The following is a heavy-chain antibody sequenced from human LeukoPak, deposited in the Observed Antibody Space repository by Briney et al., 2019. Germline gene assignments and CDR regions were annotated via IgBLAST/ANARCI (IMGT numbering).Heavy chain of an antibody. CDR3: ARDRYSSGWYAGNGMDV. D-gene: IGHD6-19*01. CDR2: ISSSSSYI. Sequence: GGSLRLSCAASGFAFSSYSMNWVRQAPGKGLEWVSSISSSSSYIYYADSVKGRFTISRDNAKNSLYLQMNSLRAEDTAVYYCARDRYSSGWYAGNGMDVWGQGTTVTVSS. CDR1: GFAFSSYS. J-gene: IGHJ6*02. V-gene: IGHV3-21*01.